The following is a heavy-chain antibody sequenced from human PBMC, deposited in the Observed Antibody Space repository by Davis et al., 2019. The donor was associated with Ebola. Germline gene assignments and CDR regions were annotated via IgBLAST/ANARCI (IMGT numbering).Heavy chain of an antibody. D-gene: IGHD4-17*01. CDR2: IDVSDSYI. V-gene: IGHV5-10-1*01. CDR3: GGSDDHGDYGVDA. J-gene: IGHJ1*01. CDR1: GYSFDKYW. Sequence: PGGSLRLSCKGTGYSFDKYWISWVRQMPGKGLEWMGRIDVSDSYIDYSPSFRGRVTFSADKSVSSAYLQWDSLEASDSAMYYCGGSDDHGDYGVDAWGQGTLVSVSS.